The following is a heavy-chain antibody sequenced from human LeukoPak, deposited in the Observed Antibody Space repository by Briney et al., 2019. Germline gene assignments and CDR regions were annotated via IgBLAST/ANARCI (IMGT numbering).Heavy chain of an antibody. D-gene: IGHD6-19*01. CDR3: ARGRAVGL. CDR1: GASFSDY. CDR2: INHSGST. V-gene: IGHV4-34*01. J-gene: IGHJ2*01. Sequence: SETPSLTCAVYGASFSDYWSWIRQPPGKGLEWIGEINHSGSTNYNPSLKSRVTISGDTSKNQFFLKLNSVTAADTAVYYCARGRAVGLWGRGTLVTVSS.